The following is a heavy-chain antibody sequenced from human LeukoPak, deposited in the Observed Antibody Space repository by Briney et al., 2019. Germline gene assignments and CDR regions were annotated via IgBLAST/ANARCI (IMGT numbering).Heavy chain of an antibody. V-gene: IGHV3-53*01. CDR3: ARLTPAAGRLYFVD. J-gene: IGHJ4*02. CDR1: GFTVNSNY. Sequence: PGGSLRLSCAASGFTVNSNYLSWVRQAPGKGLEWVSTLYNTGNTYYANSVKGQFSISRDNSKNTLFLQMNSLRAEDTAVYYCARLTPAAGRLYFVDWGPGTLVTVSS. D-gene: IGHD6-13*01. CDR2: LYNTGNT.